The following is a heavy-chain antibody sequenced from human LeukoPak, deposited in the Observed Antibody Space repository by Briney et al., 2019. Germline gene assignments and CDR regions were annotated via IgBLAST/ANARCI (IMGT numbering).Heavy chain of an antibody. CDR3: ARKYSSGWSDAFDI. J-gene: IGHJ3*02. V-gene: IGHV4-59*08. CDR2: IYYSGST. D-gene: IGHD6-19*01. CDR1: GGSISSYY. Sequence: SETLSLTCTVSGGSISSYYWSWIRQPPGKGLEWIGYIYYSGSTNYNPSLKSRVTISVDTSKNQFSLKLSSVTAADTAVYYCARKYSSGWSDAFDIWGQGTTVTVSS.